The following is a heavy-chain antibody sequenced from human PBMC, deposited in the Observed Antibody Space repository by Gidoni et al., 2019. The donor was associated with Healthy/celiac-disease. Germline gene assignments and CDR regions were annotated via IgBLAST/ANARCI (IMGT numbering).Heavy chain of an antibody. CDR3: AHITIVATISY. J-gene: IGHJ4*02. CDR1: GFSFSTSGVV. CDR2: IYWNDDK. V-gene: IGHV2-5*01. D-gene: IGHD5-12*01. Sequence: QITLKESGPTLVKPTQTLTLTCTFSGFSFSTSGVVVGWIRQPPGKALEWLALIYWNDDKRYSPSLKSRLTITKDNSKNQVVLTMTNMDPVDTATYYCAHITIVATISYWGQGTLVTVSS.